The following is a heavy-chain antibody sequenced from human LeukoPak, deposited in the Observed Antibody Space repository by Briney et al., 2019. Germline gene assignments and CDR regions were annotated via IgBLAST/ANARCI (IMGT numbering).Heavy chain of an antibody. CDR1: GFTFSNAW. V-gene: IGHV3-15*01. Sequence: GGSLRLSCASSGFTFSNAWMSWVRQAPGKGLEWVGRIKSKTDGGTTDYAAPVKGRFTISRDDSKNTLYLQMNSLHTEDTDVYYCTTDRSIAAAGPFDYWGQGTLVTVSS. CDR2: IKSKTDGGTT. D-gene: IGHD6-13*01. J-gene: IGHJ4*02. CDR3: TTDRSIAAAGPFDY.